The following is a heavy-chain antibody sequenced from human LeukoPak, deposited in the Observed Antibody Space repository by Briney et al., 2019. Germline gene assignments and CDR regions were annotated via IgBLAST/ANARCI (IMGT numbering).Heavy chain of an antibody. CDR2: IHSSGAT. D-gene: IGHD6-19*01. Sequence: SETLSLTCTVSGGSISSYYWTWIRQPPGKGLEWIGNIHSSGATNHNPSLKSRVSMSVDTSRNQFSLKLSSVTAADTAVYYCARGRSSGWYTQRYFDYWGQGTLVTVSS. V-gene: IGHV4-59*12. CDR3: ARGRSSGWYTQRYFDY. CDR1: GGSISSYY. J-gene: IGHJ4*02.